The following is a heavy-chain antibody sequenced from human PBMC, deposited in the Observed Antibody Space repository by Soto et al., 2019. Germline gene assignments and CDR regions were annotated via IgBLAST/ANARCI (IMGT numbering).Heavy chain of an antibody. CDR2: IYHSGST. CDR1: GGSISSGGYS. V-gene: IGHV4-30-2*01. Sequence: SETLSLTCAVSGGSISSGGYSWSWIRQPPGKGLEWIGYIYHSGSTYYNPSLKSRATISVDRSKNQFSLKLSSVTAADTAVYYCARGGVTDYGMDVWGQGTTVTVSS. J-gene: IGHJ6*02. D-gene: IGHD5-18*01. CDR3: ARGGVTDYGMDV.